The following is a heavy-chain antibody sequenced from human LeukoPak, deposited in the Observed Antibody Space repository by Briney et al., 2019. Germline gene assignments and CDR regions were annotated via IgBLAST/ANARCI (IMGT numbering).Heavy chain of an antibody. CDR1: GFTFSSYS. J-gene: IGHJ6*03. D-gene: IGHD5-18*01. Sequence: GGSLRLSCAASGFTFSSYSMNWVRQAPGKGLEWVSYISSSSSTIYYADSVKGRFTISRDNAKNSLYLQMNSLRAEDTAVYYCARAGRGYTYGFVPSELDYYYYYMDVWGKGTTVTVSS. CDR2: ISSSSSTI. V-gene: IGHV3-48*01. CDR3: ARAGRGYTYGFVPSELDYYYYYMDV.